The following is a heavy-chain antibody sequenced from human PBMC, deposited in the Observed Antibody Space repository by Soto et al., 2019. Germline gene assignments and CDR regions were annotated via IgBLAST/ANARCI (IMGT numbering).Heavy chain of an antibody. CDR2: ISAYNGNT. CDR3: ATSTPTMVRGVMGPFDY. J-gene: IGHJ4*02. Sequence: ASVKASCKASGYTFASYAISCMRQAPGQGLEWMGWISAYNGNTNYAQKLQGRVTMTRDTSTSTAYMELSSLRSEDTAVYYCATSTPTMVRGVMGPFDYWGQGTLVTVSS. V-gene: IGHV1-18*01. D-gene: IGHD3-10*01. CDR1: GYTFASYA.